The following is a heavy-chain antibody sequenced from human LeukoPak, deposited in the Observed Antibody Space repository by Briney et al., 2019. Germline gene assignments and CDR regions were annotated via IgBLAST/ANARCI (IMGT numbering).Heavy chain of an antibody. Sequence: SETLSLTCTVSGGSISSSSYYWGWIRQPPGKGREWIVSIYYSGSTYYNPSLKSRVTISVDTSKNQFSLKLSSVTAADTAVYYCARVLMGYQLLTIRYNWFDRWGQGTLVTVSS. CDR3: ARVLMGYQLLTIRYNWFDR. D-gene: IGHD2-2*01. CDR2: IYYSGST. J-gene: IGHJ5*02. CDR1: GGSISSSSYY. V-gene: IGHV4-39*07.